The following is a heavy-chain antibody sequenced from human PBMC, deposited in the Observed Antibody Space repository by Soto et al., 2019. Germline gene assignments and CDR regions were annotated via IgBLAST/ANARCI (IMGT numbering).Heavy chain of an antibody. Sequence: EVQLVESGGGLVQPGGSLRLSCAASGFTFSSYSMNWVRQAPGKGLEWVSYISSSSSTIYYADSVKGRFTISRDNAKNSLDLQRNCLISEDTAVYYCARDFVPAASRVVWFDPWGQGTLVTVSS. CDR1: GFTFSSYS. CDR2: ISSSSSTI. J-gene: IGHJ5*02. CDR3: ARDFVPAASRVVWFDP. D-gene: IGHD2-2*01. V-gene: IGHV3-48*01.